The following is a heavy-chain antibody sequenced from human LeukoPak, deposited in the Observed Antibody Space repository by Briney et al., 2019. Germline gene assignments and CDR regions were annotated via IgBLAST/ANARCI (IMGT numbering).Heavy chain of an antibody. D-gene: IGHD6-19*01. CDR3: ARDTYVGAVAGTRKNVRFDY. Sequence: PARTLRLSGAASGFTFSSYTMHWVRQAPGKELEWMAVITYGGSNKYYAASVKGRFTNSRDNSKNTLYLQMNSLRAEDTAVYYCARDTYVGAVAGTRKNVRFDYWGQGTLVTVSS. CDR2: ITYGGSNK. CDR1: GFTFSSYT. V-gene: IGHV3-30-3*01. J-gene: IGHJ4*02.